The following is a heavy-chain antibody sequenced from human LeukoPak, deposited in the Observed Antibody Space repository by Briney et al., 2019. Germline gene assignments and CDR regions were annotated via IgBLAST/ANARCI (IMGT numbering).Heavy chain of an antibody. CDR3: ARDSPDVVLPAALGYYYYMDV. CDR2: IGAYNGNT. J-gene: IGHJ6*03. CDR1: GYIFTSYG. Sequence: VASVKVSCKASGYIFTSYGITWVRQAPGQGLEWMGWIGAYNGNTNYAQKLQGRVTMTTDTSTSTAYMELRSLRSDDTAVYYCARDSPDVVLPAALGYYYYMDVWGKGTTVTVSS. D-gene: IGHD2-2*01. V-gene: IGHV1-18*01.